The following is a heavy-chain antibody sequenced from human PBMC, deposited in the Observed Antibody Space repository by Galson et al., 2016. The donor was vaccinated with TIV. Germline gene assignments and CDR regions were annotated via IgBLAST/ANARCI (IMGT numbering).Heavy chain of an antibody. CDR3: ARDGLDMTRAGDLPDY. J-gene: IGHJ4*02. Sequence: SVKVSCKASGYTYTNYGISWVRQAPGKGLEWMGWISGYNGHTKSAQTLQGRVTMTTDTSTSTAYMELRSLRSDDTAVYYCARDGLDMTRAGDLPDYWGPGTLVTVSS. CDR2: ISGYNGHT. V-gene: IGHV1-18*04. CDR1: GYTYTNYG. D-gene: IGHD3/OR15-3a*01.